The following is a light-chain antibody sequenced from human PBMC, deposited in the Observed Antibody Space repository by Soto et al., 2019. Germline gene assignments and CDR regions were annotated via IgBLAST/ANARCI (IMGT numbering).Light chain of an antibody. V-gene: IGKV1-39*01. Sequence: DIQMTQSPSSLSVSVGDRVTITCRASQSIGGFLNWYQQKLGKAPKVLIYGASTLQSGVPSRFSGSGSGTEFTLTISSLQPEDFATYYCQQGYSISWTFGQGTKVDIK. CDR2: GAS. CDR3: QQGYSISWT. J-gene: IGKJ1*01. CDR1: QSIGGF.